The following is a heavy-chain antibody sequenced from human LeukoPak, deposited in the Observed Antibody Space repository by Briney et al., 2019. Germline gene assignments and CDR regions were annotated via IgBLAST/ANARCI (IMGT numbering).Heavy chain of an antibody. CDR3: TTDPFGVAAAGTDY. CDR2: IKSKTDGGTT. V-gene: IGHV3-15*01. CDR1: GFTFSNAW. J-gene: IGHJ4*02. Sequence: GGSLRLSCAASGFTFSNAWMSWVRQAPGKGLEWVGRIKSKTDGGTTDYAAPVKGRFTISRDDSKNTLYLQMNSLKTEDTAVYYCTTDPFGVAAAGTDYWGQGTLVTVSS. D-gene: IGHD6-13*01.